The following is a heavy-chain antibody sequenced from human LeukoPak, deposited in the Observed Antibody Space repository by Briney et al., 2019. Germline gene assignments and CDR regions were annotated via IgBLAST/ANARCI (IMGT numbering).Heavy chain of an antibody. CDR2: ISYDGSNK. D-gene: IGHD6-19*01. J-gene: IGHJ5*02. Sequence: GGSLSLSCAAFGFTLSSYAMNWVRQAPGKGLEGVAVISYDGSNKYYADSVKGRFTISRDNSKNTLYLQMNSLRAEDTAVYYCARDSSGWYKNWFDPWGQGTLVTVSS. V-gene: IGHV3-30-3*01. CDR3: ARDSSGWYKNWFDP. CDR1: GFTLSSYA.